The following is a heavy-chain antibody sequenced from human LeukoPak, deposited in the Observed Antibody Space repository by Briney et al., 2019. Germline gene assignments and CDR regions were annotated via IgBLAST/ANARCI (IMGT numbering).Heavy chain of an antibody. Sequence: SETLSLTCAVYGGSFSGYYWSWIRQPPGKGLEWIGEINHGGSTNYNPSLKSRVTISVDTSKNQSSLKLSSVTAADTAVYYCARTFRYCSSTSCYGPYYYGMDVWGQGTTVTVSS. V-gene: IGHV4-34*01. CDR3: ARTFRYCSSTSCYGPYYYGMDV. CDR1: GGSFSGYY. CDR2: INHGGST. J-gene: IGHJ6*02. D-gene: IGHD2-2*01.